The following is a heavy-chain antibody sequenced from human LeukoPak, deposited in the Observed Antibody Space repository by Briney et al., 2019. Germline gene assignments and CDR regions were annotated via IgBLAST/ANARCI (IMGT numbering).Heavy chain of an antibody. Sequence: SVKVSCTASGGTVSSYAISWVRQAPGQGLEWMGGIIPIFGTANYAQKFQGRVTITADESTSTAYMELSSLRSEDTAVYYCARDLPGYDAFGIWGQGTMVTVSS. CDR2: IIPIFGTA. J-gene: IGHJ3*02. V-gene: IGHV1-69*13. CDR1: GGTVSSYA. D-gene: IGHD6-13*01. CDR3: ARDLPGYDAFGI.